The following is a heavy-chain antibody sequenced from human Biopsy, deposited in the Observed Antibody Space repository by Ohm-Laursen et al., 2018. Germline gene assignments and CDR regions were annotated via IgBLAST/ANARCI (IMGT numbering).Heavy chain of an antibody. D-gene: IGHD6-19*01. CDR1: EFSFTGYY. CDR2: ISPKSGDT. J-gene: IGHJ4*02. V-gene: IGHV1-2*02. CDR3: ALQSVAQMKNFDY. Sequence: ASVKVSCKASEFSFTGYYIHWVRQAPGQGLEWMGWISPKSGDTSYAHRFQGNITMTRDTSMSTAYMEMSRLRCDDTAVYYCALQSVAQMKNFDYWGQGTLVTVSS.